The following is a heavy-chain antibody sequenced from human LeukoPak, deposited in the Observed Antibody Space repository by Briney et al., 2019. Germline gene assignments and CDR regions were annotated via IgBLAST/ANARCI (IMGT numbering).Heavy chain of an antibody. CDR2: ISSSGSTI. V-gene: IGHV3-48*04. CDR1: GFTFSSYG. Sequence: GGSLRLPCAASGFTFSSYGMHWVRQAPGKGLEWVSYISSSGSTIYYADSVQGRFTISRDNAKNSLYLQMNSLRAEDTAVYYCARDYGGSSPFDYWGQGTLVTVSS. D-gene: IGHD4-23*01. J-gene: IGHJ4*02. CDR3: ARDYGGSSPFDY.